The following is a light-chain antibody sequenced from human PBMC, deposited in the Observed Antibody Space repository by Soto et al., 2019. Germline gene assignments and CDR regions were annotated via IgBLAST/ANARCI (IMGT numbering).Light chain of an antibody. J-gene: IGKJ5*01. CDR3: QQYYNWPRT. V-gene: IGKV3D-15*01. CDR1: QSVSSTY. Sequence: EIVWTQSPGTLSLSPGERATLSCRASQSVSSTYLAWYQQKPGQAPRLLSYYISTRATGIPARFSGSGSGTEFTLTINSLKAEDSEVYYCQQYYNWPRTFGQGTRLEIK. CDR2: YIS.